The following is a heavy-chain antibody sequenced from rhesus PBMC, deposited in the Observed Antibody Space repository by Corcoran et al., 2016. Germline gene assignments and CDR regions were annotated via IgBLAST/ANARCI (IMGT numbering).Heavy chain of an antibody. CDR2: ISGVGGST. V-gene: IGHV4-173*01. CDR3: ARVSIAAFGFFDY. J-gene: IGHJ4*01. Sequence: QVQLQESGPGLVKPSETLSLTCAVSGGSISSNYWSWIRQPPGKGLEWIGRISGVGGSTDSTPSLNSRVTIAPDPSKNQFSLKLSSVTAADSAVYYCARVSIAAFGFFDYWGQGVLVTVSS. D-gene: IGHD6-13*01. CDR1: GGSISSNY.